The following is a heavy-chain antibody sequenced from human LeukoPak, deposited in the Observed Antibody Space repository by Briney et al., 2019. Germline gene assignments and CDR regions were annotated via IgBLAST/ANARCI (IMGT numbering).Heavy chain of an antibody. D-gene: IGHD3-10*01. J-gene: IGHJ4*02. CDR3: ARRRELWGSGSYYKGFDY. Sequence: PSETLSLTCAVYGGSFSGYYWSWIRQPPGKGLVWIGEINHSGSTNYNPSLKSRVTISVDTSKNQFSLKLSSVTAADTAVYYCARRRELWGSGSYYKGFDYWGQGTLVTVSS. CDR2: INHSGST. V-gene: IGHV4-34*01. CDR1: GGSFSGYY.